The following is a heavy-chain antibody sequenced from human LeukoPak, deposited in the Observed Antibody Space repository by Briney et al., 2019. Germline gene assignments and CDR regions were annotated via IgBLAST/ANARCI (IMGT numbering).Heavy chain of an antibody. D-gene: IGHD1-26*01. CDR1: GFIFSTYG. V-gene: IGHV3-23*01. CDR3: AKVVSGTYTPDY. CDR2: ISNNGGGT. Sequence: GGSLRLSCVGSGFIFSTYGMNWVRQAPGKRLQWAASISNNGGGTFYVESVRGRFTISRDNSKNTLYLQMNSLRADDTAMYYCAKVVSGTYTPDYWGEGTLVTVSS. J-gene: IGHJ4*02.